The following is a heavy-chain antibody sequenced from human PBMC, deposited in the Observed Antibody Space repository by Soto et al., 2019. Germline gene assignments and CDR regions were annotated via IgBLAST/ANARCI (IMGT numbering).Heavy chain of an antibody. V-gene: IGHV1-3*01. CDR1: GYTFTRYA. CDR3: ARGCRGGSCHHWDYAFYI. CDR2: INAGNGYT. Sequence: QVHLVQSGAEVKKPGASVKVSCKASGYTFTRYAMHWVRHAPGQRLEWMGWINAGNGYTKYSQKFQGRVTITRDTFASTAYMELSSLRSEDTAVYYCARGCRGGSCHHWDYAFYIWGQGTTVTVSS. D-gene: IGHD2-15*01. J-gene: IGHJ3*02.